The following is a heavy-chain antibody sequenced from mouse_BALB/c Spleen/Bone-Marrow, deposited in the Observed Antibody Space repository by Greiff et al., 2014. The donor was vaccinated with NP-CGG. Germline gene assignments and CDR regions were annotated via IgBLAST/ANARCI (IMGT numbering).Heavy chain of an antibody. CDR2: INPSSGYT. D-gene: IGHD2-1*01. Sequence: VKLMESGAELARPGASVKMSCKASGYTFTSYTMHWVKQRLGQGLEWIGYINPSSGYTNYNQKFKDKAILTADKSSSTAYMQLSSLASEDSAVYYCARRYYGNPFDYWGQGTTLTVSS. V-gene: IGHV1-4*01. J-gene: IGHJ2*01. CDR1: GYTFTSYT. CDR3: ARRYYGNPFDY.